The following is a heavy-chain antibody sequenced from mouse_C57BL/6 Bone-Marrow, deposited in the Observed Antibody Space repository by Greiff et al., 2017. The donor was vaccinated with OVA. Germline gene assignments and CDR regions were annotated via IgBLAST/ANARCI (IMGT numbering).Heavy chain of an antibody. CDR3: ARSSSMDY. D-gene: IGHD1-3*01. V-gene: IGHV1-19*01. Sequence: EVQVVESGPVLVKPGASVKMSCKASGYTFTDYYMNWVKQSHGKSLEWIGVINPYNGGTSYNQKFKGKATLTVDKSSSTAYMELNSLTSEDSAVYYCARSSSMDYWGQGTSVTVSS. CDR1: GYTFTDYY. J-gene: IGHJ4*01. CDR2: INPYNGGT.